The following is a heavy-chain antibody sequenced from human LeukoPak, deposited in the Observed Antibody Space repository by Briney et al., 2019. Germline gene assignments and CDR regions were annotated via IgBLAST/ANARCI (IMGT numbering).Heavy chain of an antibody. Sequence: SETLSLTCAVSGYSISSGYYWGWIRQPPGKGLEWIGSIYHSGSTYYNPSLKSRVTISVDTSKNQFSLKLSSVTAADTAVYYCARHLKYCGGYCYLWWGQGTLVTVSS. J-gene: IGHJ4*02. V-gene: IGHV4-38-2*01. CDR2: IYHSGST. CDR1: GYSISSGYY. D-gene: IGHD2-21*01. CDR3: ARHLKYCGGYCYLW.